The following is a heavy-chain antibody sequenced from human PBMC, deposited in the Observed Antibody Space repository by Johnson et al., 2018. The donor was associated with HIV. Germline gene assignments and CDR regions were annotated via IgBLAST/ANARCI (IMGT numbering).Heavy chain of an antibody. D-gene: IGHD6-19*01. CDR1: GFTFDDYA. V-gene: IGHV3-9*01. Sequence: VQLVESGGGLVQPGRSLRLSCAASGFTFDDYAMHWVRQAPGKGLEWVSGISWNSGSIGYADSVKGRFTISRDNAKNSLYLQMNSLRAEDTAVYYCAREGSGWYDAFYIWGQGTMVTVSS. CDR2: ISWNSGSI. J-gene: IGHJ3*02. CDR3: AREGSGWYDAFYI.